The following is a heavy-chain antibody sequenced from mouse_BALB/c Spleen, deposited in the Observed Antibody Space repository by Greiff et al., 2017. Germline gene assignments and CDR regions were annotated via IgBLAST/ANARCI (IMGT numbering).Heavy chain of an antibody. CDR2: ISYSGST. J-gene: IGHJ3*01. CDR3: ARGNYRYSWFAY. Sequence: VQLKESGPGLVKPSQSLSLTCTVTGYSITSDYAWNWIRQFPGNKLEWMGYISYSGSTSYNPSLKSRISITRDTSKNQFFLQLNSVTTEDTATYYCARGNYRYSWFAYWGQGTLVTVSA. D-gene: IGHD2-14*01. V-gene: IGHV3-2*02. CDR1: GYSITSDYA.